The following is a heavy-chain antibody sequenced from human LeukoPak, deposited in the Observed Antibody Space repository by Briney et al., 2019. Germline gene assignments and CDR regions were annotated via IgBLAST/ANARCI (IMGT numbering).Heavy chain of an antibody. Sequence: ASVKVSCKASGYTFTSYGISWVRQAPGQGLEWMGWISAYNGNTNYAQKLQGRVTMTTDTSTSTAYMELRSLRSDDTAVYYCARRSSARKGRSSFITMIADYWGQGTLVTVSS. CDR3: ARRSSARKGRSSFITMIADY. CDR1: GYTFTSYG. V-gene: IGHV1-18*01. D-gene: IGHD3-22*01. CDR2: ISAYNGNT. J-gene: IGHJ4*02.